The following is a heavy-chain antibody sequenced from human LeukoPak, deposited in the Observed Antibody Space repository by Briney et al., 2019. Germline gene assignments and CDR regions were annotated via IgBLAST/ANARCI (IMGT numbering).Heavy chain of an antibody. Sequence: ASVKVSCKASGYTFTNYYMHWVRQATGQGLEWMGWMNPNSGNTGYAQKFQGRVTITRNTSISTAYMELSSLRSEDTAVYYCARAVVPAAIRRLWSWFDPWGQGTLVTVSS. V-gene: IGHV1-8*03. CDR2: MNPNSGNT. CDR1: GYTFTNYY. J-gene: IGHJ5*02. CDR3: ARAVVPAAIRRLWSWFDP. D-gene: IGHD2-2*02.